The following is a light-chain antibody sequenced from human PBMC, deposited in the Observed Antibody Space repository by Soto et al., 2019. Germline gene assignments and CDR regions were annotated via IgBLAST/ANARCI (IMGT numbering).Light chain of an antibody. CDR3: ISYTDRQSYL. Sequence: QSVLTQPASVSGSPGQSITISCSGTSSDIGSYNHVAWYQQFPGKSPKLMIYAVSDRPPGVSDRFSGSKSGITASLTNSGLQTEDEADYYCISYTDRQSYLFGTGTKVTVL. J-gene: IGLJ1*01. CDR1: SSDIGSYNH. V-gene: IGLV2-14*03. CDR2: AVS.